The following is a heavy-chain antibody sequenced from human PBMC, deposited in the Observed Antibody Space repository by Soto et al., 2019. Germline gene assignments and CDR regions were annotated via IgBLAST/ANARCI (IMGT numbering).Heavy chain of an antibody. V-gene: IGHV3-11*06. Sequence: QVQLVQSGGGLVKPGGALRLSCAASGFKFSDYHMSWIRQAQGKGLEWISYISNSGSYTTYTDSVKGRFTISRDNARSSLYLQMDSLRGEDTAVYYCACVAPTIFGAQFHHNLVDVWGQGTTVTVAS. CDR1: GFKFSDYH. J-gene: IGHJ6*02. CDR2: ISNSGSYT. D-gene: IGHD3-3*01. CDR3: ACVAPTIFGAQFHHNLVDV.